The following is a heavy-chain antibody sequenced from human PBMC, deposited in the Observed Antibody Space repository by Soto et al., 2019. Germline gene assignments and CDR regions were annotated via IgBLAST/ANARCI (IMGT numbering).Heavy chain of an antibody. D-gene: IGHD3-10*01. V-gene: IGHV3-30*04. Sequence: QVQVVESGGDVVQPGRSLRLSCAASGFTFSRYAIHWVRQAPGKGLEWVAVISRDGSNKYYVDYVKGRFTISRDNSKNTLYLQMNSLRDEDTAVYYCARSRNSAVADSFDFWGQGTLVTVSS. CDR3: ARSRNSAVADSFDF. CDR1: GFTFSRYA. J-gene: IGHJ4*02. CDR2: ISRDGSNK.